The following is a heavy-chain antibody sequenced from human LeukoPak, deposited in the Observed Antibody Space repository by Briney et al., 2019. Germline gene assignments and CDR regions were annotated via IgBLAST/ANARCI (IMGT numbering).Heavy chain of an antibody. V-gene: IGHV3-74*01. Sequence: PGGSLRLSCAASGYYFSRYWMHWVRQAPGEGLVWVSRISTDGSSTTYADSVKGRFTISRDNAENSLYLQMNSLRAEDTALYYCARKRPNYFDYWGQGTLVTVSS. J-gene: IGHJ4*02. CDR1: GYYFSRYW. CDR2: ISTDGSST. CDR3: ARKRPNYFDY.